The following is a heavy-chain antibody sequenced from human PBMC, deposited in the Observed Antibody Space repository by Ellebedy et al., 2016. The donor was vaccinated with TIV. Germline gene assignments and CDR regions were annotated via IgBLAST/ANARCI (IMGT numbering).Heavy chain of an antibody. V-gene: IGHV3-7*01. CDR1: GFTFSSYW. Sequence: GESLKISXAASGFTFSSYWMSWVRQAPGKGLEWVTSMKHDGSESYYVDSVKGRFTISRDNAKNSLYLQMNSLRAEDTAVYYCARASSGAYVLHFDYWGQGTLVTVSS. J-gene: IGHJ4*02. CDR2: MKHDGSES. D-gene: IGHD6-19*01. CDR3: ARASSGAYVLHFDY.